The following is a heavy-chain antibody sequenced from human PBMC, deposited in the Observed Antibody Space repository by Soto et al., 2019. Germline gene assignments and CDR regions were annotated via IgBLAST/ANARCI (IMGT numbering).Heavy chain of an antibody. D-gene: IGHD1-1*01. CDR1: VFTFSTYA. V-gene: IGHV3-23*01. CDR3: AKDLAATATGDSFDI. J-gene: IGHJ3*02. CDR2: VTNSGSNT. Sequence: EVQLLESGGGLVQPGGSLRLSCAASVFTFSTYAMTWVRQAPGKGLEWVSSVTNSGSNTYHADSVKGRFTISRDNSKNMLFLQMNSLRAEDTALYYCAKDLAATATGDSFDIWGQGTMVTVSS.